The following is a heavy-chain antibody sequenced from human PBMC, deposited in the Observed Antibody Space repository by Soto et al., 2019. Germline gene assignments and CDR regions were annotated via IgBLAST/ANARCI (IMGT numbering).Heavy chain of an antibody. J-gene: IGHJ6*02. V-gene: IGHV3-15*01. CDR3: TTDLGKSGRGIAVAGPRDYYGMDV. CDR1: GFTFSNAW. CDR2: IKSKTDGGTT. D-gene: IGHD6-19*01. Sequence: PGGSLRLSCAASGFTFSNAWMSWVRQAPGKGLEWVGRIKSKTDGGTTDYAAPVKGRFTISRDDSKNTLYLQMNSLKTEDTAVYYCTTDLGKSGRGIAVAGPRDYYGMDVWGQGTTVTVSS.